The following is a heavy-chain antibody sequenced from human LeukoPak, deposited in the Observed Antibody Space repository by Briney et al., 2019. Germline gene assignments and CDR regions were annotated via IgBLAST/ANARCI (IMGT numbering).Heavy chain of an antibody. Sequence: QSGGSLRLSCAASGFTFSSYAMHWVRQAPGKGLEWVAVISYDGSNKYYADSVKGRFTISRDNSKNTLYLQMNSLRAEDTAVYYCAKARHYYDSSGYYFIGGQGTLVTVSS. V-gene: IGHV3-30*04. CDR1: GFTFSSYA. CDR2: ISYDGSNK. D-gene: IGHD3-22*01. CDR3: AKARHYYDSSGYYFI. J-gene: IGHJ4*02.